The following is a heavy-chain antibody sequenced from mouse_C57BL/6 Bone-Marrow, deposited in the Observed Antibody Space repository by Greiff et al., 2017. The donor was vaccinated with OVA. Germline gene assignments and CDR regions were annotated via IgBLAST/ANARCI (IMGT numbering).Heavy chain of an antibody. CDR3: ARETFYYGSSYVNWYFDV. CDR1: GYTFTSYW. Sequence: QVQLKQPGAELVRPGSSVKLSCKASGYTFTSYWMHWVKQRPIQGLEWIGNIDPSDSETHYNQKFKDKATLTVDKSSSTAYMQLSSLTSEDSAVYYCARETFYYGSSYVNWYFDVWGTGTTVTVSS. D-gene: IGHD1-1*01. V-gene: IGHV1-52*01. CDR2: IDPSDSET. J-gene: IGHJ1*03.